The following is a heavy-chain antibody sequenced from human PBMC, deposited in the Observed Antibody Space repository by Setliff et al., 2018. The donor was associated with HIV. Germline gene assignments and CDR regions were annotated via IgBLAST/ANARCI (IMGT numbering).Heavy chain of an antibody. CDR3: ARSFGIAVAGYFDY. CDR1: GGSISSYY. V-gene: IGHV4-59*01. D-gene: IGHD6-19*01. Sequence: SETLSLTCTVSGGSISSYYWSWIRQPPGKGLEWIGYIYYNGNTNYNPSLKSRVTISVDTSKNQLSLKLSSVTAADTAVYYCARSFGIAVAGYFDYWGPGTLVTVSS. CDR2: IYYNGNT. J-gene: IGHJ4*02.